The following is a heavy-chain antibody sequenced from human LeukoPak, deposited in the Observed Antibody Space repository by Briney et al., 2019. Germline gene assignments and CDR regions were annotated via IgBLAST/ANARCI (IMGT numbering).Heavy chain of an antibody. Sequence: SETLSLTCTVSGVAVSRYSCSWIRQPARKGLEWIVRIHTTGSTDYNPSLKSRVTVSVDTSKNQFSLKMRSVPAADTAFYYCARVLYYGSGSYNWFDPWGQGTLVTVSS. J-gene: IGHJ5*02. CDR2: IHTTGST. CDR3: ARVLYYGSGSYNWFDP. CDR1: GVAVSRYS. D-gene: IGHD3-10*01. V-gene: IGHV4-4*07.